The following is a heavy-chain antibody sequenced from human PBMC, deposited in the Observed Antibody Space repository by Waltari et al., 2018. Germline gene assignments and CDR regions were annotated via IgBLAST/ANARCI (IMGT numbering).Heavy chain of an antibody. CDR1: GGACGRYA. J-gene: IGHJ3*02. Sequence: QVQLVQSGAEVMKPGSSVKVSCKASGGACGRYAITWVRQAPGHGLEWVGGMIPIYGTPNFAQKFQGRVTFTADESTTTAYMELTSLKSEDSAIYYCARRNLGYAFDIWGQGTLVTVSS. D-gene: IGHD1-26*01. CDR2: MIPIYGTP. CDR3: ARRNLGYAFDI. V-gene: IGHV1-69*12.